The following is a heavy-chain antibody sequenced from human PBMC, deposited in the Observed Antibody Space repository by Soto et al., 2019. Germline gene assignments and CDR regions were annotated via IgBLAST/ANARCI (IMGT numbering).Heavy chain of an antibody. J-gene: IGHJ6*04. Sequence: EVQLVESGGGWVQPGGSLRLSCVASGFSLSSHAMKWVRQAPGKGLEWMAYMTDSGTNVYYADSVRGRFTISRDIAKSSVYLQMNSLRAEATAVYYGARDEYGDVWCKGTTFTVSS. CDR2: MTDSGTNV. CDR1: GFSLSSHA. D-gene: IGHD4-17*01. V-gene: IGHV3-48*01. CDR3: ARDEYGDV.